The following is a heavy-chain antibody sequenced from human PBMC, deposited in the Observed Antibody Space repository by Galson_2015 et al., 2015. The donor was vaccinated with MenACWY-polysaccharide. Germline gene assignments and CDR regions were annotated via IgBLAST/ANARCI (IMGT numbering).Heavy chain of an antibody. Sequence: SLRLSCAASGFVFNNCAMSWVRQAPGKGLDWVSSISYNGGATFYGDSVKGRFTISRDNSKNTLYLQMNSLRAGDTAVYYCARINLPVLPIDYWGQGTLVTVSS. V-gene: IGHV3-23*01. CDR1: GFVFNNCA. CDR3: ARINLPVLPIDY. J-gene: IGHJ4*02. CDR2: ISYNGGAT. D-gene: IGHD2-2*02.